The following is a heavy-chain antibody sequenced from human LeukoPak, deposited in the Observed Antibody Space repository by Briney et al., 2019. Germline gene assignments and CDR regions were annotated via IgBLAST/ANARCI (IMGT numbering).Heavy chain of an antibody. CDR2: FDPENGDT. V-gene: IGHV1-24*01. Sequence: GASVKVSCKVSGYTLTELSIHWVRQAPGKGLEWMGGFDPENGDTIYAQKFQGRVTMTQETSTDTAYMELSSLRSEDTAVYYCATRLYCGGDCYSGFAFDIWGQGTMVTVSS. D-gene: IGHD2-21*02. J-gene: IGHJ3*02. CDR3: ATRLYCGGDCYSGFAFDI. CDR1: GYTLTELS.